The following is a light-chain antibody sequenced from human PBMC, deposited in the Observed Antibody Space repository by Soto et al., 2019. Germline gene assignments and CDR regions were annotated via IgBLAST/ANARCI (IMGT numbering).Light chain of an antibody. J-gene: IGKJ1*01. V-gene: IGKV1-5*03. CDR1: QSISSW. CDR3: QLYNSYSRT. CDR2: KAS. Sequence: EIQTTQSPSTLSAAVGDRATRTSRASQSISSWLAWYQPKPRKAPKLLIYKASSLDSGVPSRFSGSGSGTEFTLTISSLQPDDFATYYCQLYNSYSRTFGQGTKVDSK.